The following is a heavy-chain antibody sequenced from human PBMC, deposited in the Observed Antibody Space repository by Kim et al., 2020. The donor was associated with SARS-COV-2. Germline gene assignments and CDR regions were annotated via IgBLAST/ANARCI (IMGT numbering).Heavy chain of an antibody. D-gene: IGHD2-8*01. CDR1: GFTFSSYG. CDR2: IWYDGGNK. Sequence: GGSLRLSCAASGFTFSSYGMHWVRQAPGKGLEWVAVIWYDGGNKYYSDSVKGRFTISRDNSKNTLYLQMNSLRAEDTALYYCARAYGDYYYYDMDVWGQGTTVPVSS. J-gene: IGHJ6*02. CDR3: ARAYGDYYYYDMDV. V-gene: IGHV3-33*01.